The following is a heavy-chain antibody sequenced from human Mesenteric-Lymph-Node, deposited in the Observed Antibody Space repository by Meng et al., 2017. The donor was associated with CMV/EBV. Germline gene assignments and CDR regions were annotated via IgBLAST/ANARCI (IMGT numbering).Heavy chain of an antibody. J-gene: IGHJ6*02. CDR3: ARAGSGDYYYYYGMDV. CDR2: INHSGST. Sequence: GSLRLSCAVYGGSFSGYYWSWIRQPPGKGLEWIGEINHSGSTNYNPSLKSRVTISVDTSKNQFSLKLSSVTAADTAVYYCARAGSGDYYYYYGMDVWGQGTTVTVSS. D-gene: IGHD1-1*01. CDR1: GGSFSGYY. V-gene: IGHV4-34*01.